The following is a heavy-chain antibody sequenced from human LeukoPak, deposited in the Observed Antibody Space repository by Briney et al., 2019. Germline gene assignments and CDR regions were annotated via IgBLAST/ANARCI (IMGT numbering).Heavy chain of an antibody. D-gene: IGHD2-21*02. J-gene: IGHJ4*02. CDR2: ISGSST. CDR3: VKGPQVGDGYHPDY. Sequence: PWDSLRLSCAASGFSLGEYAMSWVRQAPGNGPEWVSAISGSSTYYSDSVKGRFTISRDTSKTTVYLQMNVLREDDTALYYCVKGPQVGDGYHPDYWGQGTLVTVS. V-gene: IGHV3-23*05. CDR1: GFSLGEYA.